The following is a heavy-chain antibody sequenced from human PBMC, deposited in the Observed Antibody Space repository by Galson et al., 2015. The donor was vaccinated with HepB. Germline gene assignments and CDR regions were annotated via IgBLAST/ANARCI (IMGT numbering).Heavy chain of an antibody. J-gene: IGHJ4*02. D-gene: IGHD5-12*01. CDR1: GFTFSSYE. Sequence: SLRLSCAASGFTFSSYEMNWVRQAPGKGLEWVSYISSSGSTIYYADSVKGRFTISRDNAKNSLYLQMNSLRAEDTAVYYCARDRRIFRYSGYDNSGGFDYWGQGTLVTVSS. V-gene: IGHV3-48*03. CDR3: ARDRRIFRYSGYDNSGGFDY. CDR2: ISSSGSTI.